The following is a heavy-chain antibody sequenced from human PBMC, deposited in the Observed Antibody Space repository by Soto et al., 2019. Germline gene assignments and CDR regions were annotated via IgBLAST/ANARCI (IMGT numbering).Heavy chain of an antibody. D-gene: IGHD3-3*01. V-gene: IGHV3-23*01. Sequence: GGSLRLSCTASGFTFSDYVMSWVRQAPGRGLEWVSAVSGSGISTFYADSVKGRFIISRDNSKNTLYLQLNSLRAEDTAVYFCARVHIKKLENIFEYWGQGPLVTVSS. CDR3: ARVHIKKLENIFEY. CDR2: VSGSGIST. CDR1: GFTFSDYV. J-gene: IGHJ4*02.